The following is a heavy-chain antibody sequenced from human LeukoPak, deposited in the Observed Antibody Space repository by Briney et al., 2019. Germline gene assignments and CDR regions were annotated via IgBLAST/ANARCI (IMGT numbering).Heavy chain of an antibody. CDR3: VRFVASGSGSYYP. Sequence: GGSLRLSCAASGFTFSSYAMHWVRQAPGKGLEYVSAISANGGTTYYASSVKGRFTISRDNSKNTLYLQMGRLRTEDMAVYYCVRFVASGSGSYYPWGQGTLVTVSS. D-gene: IGHD3-10*01. J-gene: IGHJ5*02. V-gene: IGHV3-64*01. CDR1: GFTFSSYA. CDR2: ISANGGTT.